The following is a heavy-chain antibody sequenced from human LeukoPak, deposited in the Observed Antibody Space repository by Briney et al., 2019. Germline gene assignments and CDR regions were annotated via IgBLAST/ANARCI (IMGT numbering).Heavy chain of an antibody. CDR1: GGSISSAGYY. J-gene: IGHJ4*02. CDR3: GRETDFGVVTN. V-gene: IGHV4-39*02. CDR2: IYYNGNT. D-gene: IGHD3-3*01. Sequence: SETLSLTCTVSGGSISSAGYYWAWIRQPTGKGLEWIGTIYYNGNTYYNPSLKSRVTLSVDTSKSQFSLKLSSVTAADTAVYYCGRETDFGVVTNWGQGTLVTVSS.